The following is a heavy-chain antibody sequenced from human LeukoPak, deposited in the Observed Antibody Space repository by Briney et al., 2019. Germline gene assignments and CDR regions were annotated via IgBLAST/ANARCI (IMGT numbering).Heavy chain of an antibody. V-gene: IGHV4-61*02. D-gene: IGHD7-27*01. J-gene: IGHJ4*02. CDR2: IYTSESN. CDR1: SRSISSGSYY. Sequence: SHTLALTCTVSSRSISSGSYYGRWIRQPTGRGLEWIGRIYTSESNNYNPSLKSRVTISVDTSKNQFSLKLSSVTAADTAVYYCAGTLGYYFDYWGQGTLVTVSS. CDR3: AGTLGYYFDY.